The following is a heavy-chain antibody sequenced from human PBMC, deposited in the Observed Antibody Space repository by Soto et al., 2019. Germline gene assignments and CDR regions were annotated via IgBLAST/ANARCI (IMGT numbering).Heavy chain of an antibody. Sequence: NPSETMSLTCTVSGGSISSGGHYWGWIRHPPGKGREWIVNIYYRGSSYSSPPLRIRGTVSVDTAKNKCSLKVKPSTLADTAVYFCARDRDTSSGDLRSDYWGQGILVTVSS. D-gene: IGHD6-25*01. CDR1: GGSISSGGHY. CDR3: ARDRDTSSGDLRSDY. V-gene: IGHV4-39*02. CDR2: IYYRGSS. J-gene: IGHJ4*02.